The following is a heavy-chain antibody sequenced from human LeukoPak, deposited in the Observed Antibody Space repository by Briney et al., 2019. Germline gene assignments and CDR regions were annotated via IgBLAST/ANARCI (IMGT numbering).Heavy chain of an antibody. D-gene: IGHD3-10*01. V-gene: IGHV1-46*03. CDR3: GRSMVRGVNYYFDF. CDR1: GYTFTSNY. Sequence: ASVKVSCKASGYTFTSNYIHWVRQAPGQGLEWMGMIYPRDGSTSYAQKFQGRVTMTRDTSTSTVYMELSNLRSEDTAVYFCGRSMVRGVNYYFDFWGQGTLVTVSS. CDR2: IYPRDGST. J-gene: IGHJ4*02.